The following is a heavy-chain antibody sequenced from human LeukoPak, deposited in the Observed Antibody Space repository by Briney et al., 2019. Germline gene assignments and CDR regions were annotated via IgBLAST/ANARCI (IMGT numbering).Heavy chain of an antibody. CDR1: GGTFNSYA. D-gene: IGHD5-24*01. Sequence: SVKVSCKASGGTFNSYAISWVRQVPGQWLEWMGRIIPIFGAVDYAQKFQGRVTITADNSTSTAYMELISLKSEDTAVYYCARGPIDMATDRPAEYFHHWGQGTLATVSS. CDR3: ARGPIDMATDRPAEYFHH. CDR2: IIPIFGAV. V-gene: IGHV1-69*06. J-gene: IGHJ1*01.